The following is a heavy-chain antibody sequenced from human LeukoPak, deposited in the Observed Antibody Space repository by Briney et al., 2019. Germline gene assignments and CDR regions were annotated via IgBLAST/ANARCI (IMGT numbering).Heavy chain of an antibody. D-gene: IGHD6-19*01. Sequence: GGSLTLSCAASGFTFSSYSMNWVRQAPGKGLEWVSSICSSSSYIYYADSVKGRFTISRDNAKNSLYLQMNSLRAEDTAVYYCARAGWLGAFDYWGQGTLVTVSS. CDR3: ARAGWLGAFDY. CDR1: GFTFSSYS. CDR2: ICSSSSYI. V-gene: IGHV3-21*01. J-gene: IGHJ4*02.